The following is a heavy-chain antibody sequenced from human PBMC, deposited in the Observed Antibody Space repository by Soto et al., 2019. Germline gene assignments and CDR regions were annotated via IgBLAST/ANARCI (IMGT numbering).Heavy chain of an antibody. CDR2: INPNSGGT. V-gene: IGHV1-2*04. D-gene: IGHD4-4*01. Sequence: ASVKVSCKASGYTFTGYYMHWVRQAPGQGLEWMGWINPNSGGTNYAQKFQGWVTMTRDTSISTAYMELSGLRSDDTAVYYCARSGAGSNYFYYYYGMDVWGQGTTVTVSS. CDR3: ARSGAGSNYFYYYYGMDV. J-gene: IGHJ6*02. CDR1: GYTFTGYY.